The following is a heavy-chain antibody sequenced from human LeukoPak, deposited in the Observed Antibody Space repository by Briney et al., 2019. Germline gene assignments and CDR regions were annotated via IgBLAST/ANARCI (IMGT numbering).Heavy chain of an antibody. J-gene: IGHJ4*02. Sequence: SETLSLTCIVSGGSISSGSHYWGWIRQPPGKGLEWTASMHYSGITYYNPSLTSRVTISVDTSKNQFSLRLTSVTAADTAVYYCARYPYSDSGVWQAFDYWGQGTLVTVSS. D-gene: IGHD5-12*01. V-gene: IGHV4-39*01. CDR3: ARYPYSDSGVWQAFDY. CDR2: MHYSGIT. CDR1: GGSISSGSHY.